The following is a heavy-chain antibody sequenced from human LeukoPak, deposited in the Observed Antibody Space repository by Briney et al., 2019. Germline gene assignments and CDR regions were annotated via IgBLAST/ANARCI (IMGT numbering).Heavy chain of an antibody. CDR3: AKTPDLQLSFPQFDS. CDR2: MHHSGRT. CDR1: NGAMSTYY. V-gene: IGHV4-59*01. Sequence: PSETLSLTCTVPNGAMSTYYWNWIRQSPEKGLEWIGYMHHSGRTNYNPSLKSRLSMSIDTSKNQFSLNLSSVTAADTAVYFCAKTPDLQLSFPQFDSWGQGTLVTVSS. D-gene: IGHD3-16*02. J-gene: IGHJ4*02.